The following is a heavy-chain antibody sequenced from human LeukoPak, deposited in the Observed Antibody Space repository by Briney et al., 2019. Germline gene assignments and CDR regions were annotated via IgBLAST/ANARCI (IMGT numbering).Heavy chain of an antibody. Sequence: GGSLRLSCAASGFTFSSYEMNWVRQAPGKGLEWVSYISSSGSTIYYADSVKGRFTISRDNAKNSLYLQMNSLRAEDAAVYYCGRDFGSGRYYNHYYAMDVWGQGTTVTVSS. CDR2: ISSSGSTI. D-gene: IGHD3-10*01. J-gene: IGHJ6*02. CDR1: GFTFSSYE. CDR3: GRDFGSGRYYNHYYAMDV. V-gene: IGHV3-48*03.